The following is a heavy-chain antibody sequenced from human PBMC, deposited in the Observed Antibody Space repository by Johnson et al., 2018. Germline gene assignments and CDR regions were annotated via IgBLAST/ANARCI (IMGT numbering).Heavy chain of an antibody. CDR3: AKDYYDSREDAFDI. V-gene: IGHV3-21*01. D-gene: IGHD3-22*01. J-gene: IGHJ3*02. CDR1: GFTFSSYS. CDR2: ISSSSSYI. Sequence: VQLVESGGGLVKPGGSLRLSCAASGFTFSSYSMNWVRQAPGKGLEWVSSISSSSSYIYYADSVKGRFTISRDNAKNSLHLQMNSLRAEDTAVYYCAKDYYDSREDAFDIWGQGTMVTVSS.